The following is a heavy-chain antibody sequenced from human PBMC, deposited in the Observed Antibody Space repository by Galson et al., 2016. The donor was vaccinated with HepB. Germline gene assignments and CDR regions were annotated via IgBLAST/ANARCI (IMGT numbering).Heavy chain of an antibody. V-gene: IGHV3-66*01. D-gene: IGHD3-16*02. Sequence: SLRLSCAASGLNVSSSYMSWVRQAPGRGLEWVSVVSAGGTTKYYADSVKGRFTISRDNSEKTVYLQIDSLRVDDTAVYYCGGGRGVIDYWGQGTLVTVSS. CDR3: GGGRGVIDY. CDR1: GLNVSSSY. J-gene: IGHJ4*02. CDR2: VSAGGTTK.